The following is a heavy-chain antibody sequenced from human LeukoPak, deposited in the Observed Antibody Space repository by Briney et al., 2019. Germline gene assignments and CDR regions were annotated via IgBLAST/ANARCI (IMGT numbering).Heavy chain of an antibody. D-gene: IGHD2-15*01. CDR3: ARGANYGY. CDR2: INHSGST. CDR1: GGSFSGYY. J-gene: IGHJ4*02. Sequence: SETLSLTCAVYGGSFSGYYWSGIRHPPGKGLEWIGEINHSGSTNYNPSLKSRVTIPVDTSKNQFSLKLSSVTAADTAVYYCARGANYGYWGQGTLVTVSS. V-gene: IGHV4-34*01.